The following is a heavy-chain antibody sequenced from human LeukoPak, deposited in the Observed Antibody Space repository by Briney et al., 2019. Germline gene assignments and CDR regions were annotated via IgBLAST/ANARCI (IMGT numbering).Heavy chain of an antibody. J-gene: IGHJ5*02. V-gene: IGHV4-30-4*01. CDR1: GGSLSSGDYY. CDR2: IYYSGST. Sequence: PSQTLSLTCTVSGGSLSSGDYYWSWIRQPPGKGLEWIGYIYYSGSTYYNPSLKSRVTISVDTSKNQFSLKLSSVTAADTAVYYCARVGLRYFDPDWFDPWGQGTLVTVSS. CDR3: ARVGLRYFDPDWFDP. D-gene: IGHD3-9*01.